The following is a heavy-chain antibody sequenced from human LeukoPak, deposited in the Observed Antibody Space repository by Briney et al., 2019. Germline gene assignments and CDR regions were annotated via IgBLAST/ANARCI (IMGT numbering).Heavy chain of an antibody. CDR2: INHSGST. V-gene: IGHV4-34*01. CDR1: GGSFSGYY. Sequence: SETLSLTCAVYGGSFSGYYWSWIRQPPGKGLEWTGEINHSGSTNYNPSLKSRVTISVDTSKNQFSLKLTSVTAADTAVYYCARERLYGDYPGFIDYWGQGTLVTVSS. J-gene: IGHJ4*02. D-gene: IGHD4-17*01. CDR3: ARERLYGDYPGFIDY.